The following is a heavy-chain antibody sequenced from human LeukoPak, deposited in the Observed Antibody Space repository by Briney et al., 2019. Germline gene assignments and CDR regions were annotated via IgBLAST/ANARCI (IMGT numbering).Heavy chain of an antibody. CDR1: GFNFSTYG. Sequence: GTSLRLSCAASGFNFSTYGMHWVRQAPGKGLEWVAIIWYDGTNAYCADSVKARFTILRDNSKSTLYLQMNSLRAEDTAVYYCAKDVVAGSPGDWGQGTLVTVSS. CDR3: AKDVVAGSPGD. J-gene: IGHJ4*02. V-gene: IGHV3-33*06. CDR2: IWYDGTNA. D-gene: IGHD2-15*01.